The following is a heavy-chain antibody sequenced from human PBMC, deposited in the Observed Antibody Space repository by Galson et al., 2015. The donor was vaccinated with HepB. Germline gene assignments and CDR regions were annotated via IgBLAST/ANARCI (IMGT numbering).Heavy chain of an antibody. V-gene: IGHV3-30*18. J-gene: IGHJ6*02. CDR3: AKDLSRWFGDSERPHYYYYYGMDV. Sequence: SLRLSCAASGFTFSSYGMHWVRQAPGKGLEWVAVISHDGSNKYYADSVKGRFTISRDNSKNTLYLQMNSLRAEDTAVYYCAKDLSRWFGDSERPHYYYYYGMDVWGQGTTVTVSS. D-gene: IGHD3-10*01. CDR1: GFTFSSYG. CDR2: ISHDGSNK.